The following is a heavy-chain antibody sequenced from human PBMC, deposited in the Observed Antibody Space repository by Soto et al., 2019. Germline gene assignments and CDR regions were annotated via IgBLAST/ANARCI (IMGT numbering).Heavy chain of an antibody. V-gene: IGHV1-18*01. CDR2: ISAYNGNT. CDR3: ARDGVGELLPWRTYNWFDP. CDR1: GYTFTSYG. J-gene: IGHJ5*02. Sequence: QVQLVQSGAEVKKPGASVKVSCKASGYTFTSYGISWVRQAPGQGLEWMGWISAYNGNTNYAQKLQGRVTMTTDTTTSTAYMELRSLRSDDTAVYYCARDGVGELLPWRTYNWFDPWGQGTLVTVSS. D-gene: IGHD3-10*01.